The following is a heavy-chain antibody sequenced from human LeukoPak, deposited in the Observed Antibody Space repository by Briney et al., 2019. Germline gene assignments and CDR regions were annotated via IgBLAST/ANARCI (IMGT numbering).Heavy chain of an antibody. J-gene: IGHJ4*02. Sequence: PSETLSLTCAVYVGSFSVYYWSWLRQPPGKGLEWIGEINHSGSTNDNPSLKSRVTISVDTSKNQFSLKLSSVTAADTAVYYCARARIAARPEGFDYWGQGTLVTVSS. CDR3: ARARIAARPEGFDY. D-gene: IGHD6-6*01. V-gene: IGHV4-34*01. CDR1: VGSFSVYY. CDR2: INHSGST.